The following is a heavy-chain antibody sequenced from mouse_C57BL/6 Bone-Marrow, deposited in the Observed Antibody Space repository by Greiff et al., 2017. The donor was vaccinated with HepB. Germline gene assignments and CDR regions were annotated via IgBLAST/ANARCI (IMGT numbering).Heavy chain of an antibody. V-gene: IGHV14-4*01. J-gene: IGHJ3*01. CDR2: IDPENGDT. Sequence: EVMLVESGAELVRPGASVKLSCTASGFNIKDDYMHWVKQRPEQGLEWIGWIDPENGDTEYASKFQGKATITADTSSNTAYLQLSSLTSEDTAVYYCTNDAWFAYWGQGTLVTVSA. CDR3: TNDAWFAY. CDR1: GFNIKDDY. D-gene: IGHD2-12*01.